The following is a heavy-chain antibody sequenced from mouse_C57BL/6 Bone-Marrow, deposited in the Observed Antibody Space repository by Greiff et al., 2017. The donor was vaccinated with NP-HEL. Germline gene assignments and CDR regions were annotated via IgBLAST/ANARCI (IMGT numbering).Heavy chain of an antibody. D-gene: IGHD1-1*01. CDR3: ARPYYGSSPYWYFDV. J-gene: IGHJ1*03. Sequence: VQLQQSGPVLVKPGASVKMSCKASGYTFTDYYMNWVKQSHGKSLEWIGVINPYNGGTSYNQKFKGKATLTVDKSSSTAYMELNSLTSEDSAVYYCARPYYGSSPYWYFDVWGTGTTVTVSS. CDR1: GYTFTDYY. V-gene: IGHV1-19*01. CDR2: INPYNGGT.